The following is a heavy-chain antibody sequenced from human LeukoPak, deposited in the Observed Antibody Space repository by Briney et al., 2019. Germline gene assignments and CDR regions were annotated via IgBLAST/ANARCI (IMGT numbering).Heavy chain of an antibody. CDR2: ISSSGSTI. Sequence: GGSLRLSCAASGFTFSSYEMNWVRQAPGKGLKWVSYISSSGSTIYYADSVKGRFTISRDNAKNSLYQQMNSLRAEDTAVYYCARVGELRPPDYWGQGTLVTVSS. V-gene: IGHV3-48*03. D-gene: IGHD1-26*01. CDR1: GFTFSSYE. J-gene: IGHJ4*02. CDR3: ARVGELRPPDY.